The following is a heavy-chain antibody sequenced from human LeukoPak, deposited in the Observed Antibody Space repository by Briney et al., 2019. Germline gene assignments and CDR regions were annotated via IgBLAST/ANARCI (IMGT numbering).Heavy chain of an antibody. V-gene: IGHV3-23*01. CDR3: AKDRPYGSGRPGGGFDY. D-gene: IGHD3-10*01. CDR2: ISGSGGST. Sequence: GGSLRLSCAASGFTFSSYAMSWVRQAPGKGLEWVSAISGSGGSTYYADSVKGRFTISRDNSKNTLYLQMNSLRAEDTAVYYCAKDRPYGSGRPGGGFDYWGQGTLVTVSS. CDR1: GFTFSSYA. J-gene: IGHJ4*02.